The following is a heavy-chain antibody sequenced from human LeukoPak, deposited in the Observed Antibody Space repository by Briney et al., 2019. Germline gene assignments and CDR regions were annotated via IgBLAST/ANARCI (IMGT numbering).Heavy chain of an antibody. CDR2: IYTSGST. D-gene: IGHD1-26*01. J-gene: IGHJ3*02. V-gene: IGHV4-61*02. CDR1: GGSISSGSYY. CDR3: ARDAYGANGTFDI. Sequence: PSETLSLTCTVSGGSISSGSYYWSWIRQPAGKGLEWIGRIYTSGSTNYNPSLKSRVTISVDTSKNQFSLKLSSVTAADTAVYYCARDAYGANGTFDIWGQGTMVTVSS.